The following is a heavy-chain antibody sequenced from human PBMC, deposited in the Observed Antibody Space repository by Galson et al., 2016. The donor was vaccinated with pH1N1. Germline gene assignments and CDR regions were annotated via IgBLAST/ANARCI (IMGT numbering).Heavy chain of an antibody. CDR3: ANFCGLYSES. CDR2: IKEDGREK. D-gene: IGHD2/OR15-2a*01. CDR1: GFIFSSYW. J-gene: IGHJ4*02. V-gene: IGHV3-7*02. Sequence: SLRLSCAASGFIFSSYWMTWVRQAPGKGLEWVANIKEDGREKYYVDSVKGRFTISRDNTKNSLYLEMSSLRAEDTALYYCANFCGLYSESWGQGTLVTVSS.